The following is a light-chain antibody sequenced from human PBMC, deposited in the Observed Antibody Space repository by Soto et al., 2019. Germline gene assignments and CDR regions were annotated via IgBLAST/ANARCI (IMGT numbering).Light chain of an antibody. CDR3: MQALQSPRT. Sequence: DIVLTQSPLCLPVTPGEPASISCRSSQSLLHSNGYNYLDWYLQKPGQSPQLLIYLGSNRSSGVPDRFSGSGSGTDLTLKISRVEAEDVGVYYCMQALQSPRTFGQGTKVEFK. CDR1: QSLLHSNGYNY. J-gene: IGKJ1*01. V-gene: IGKV2-28*01. CDR2: LGS.